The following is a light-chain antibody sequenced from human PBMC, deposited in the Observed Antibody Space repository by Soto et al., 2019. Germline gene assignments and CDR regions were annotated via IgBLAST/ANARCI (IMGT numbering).Light chain of an antibody. CDR2: DAS. CDR1: QSVTIK. Sequence: EIVLTQSPAILSLSPGERATLSCRASQSVTIKLAWYQQKPGQPPRLLIYDASTRATGTPARFSGSGSGTDFTIFISSLEPEDSAFYFCQHRASWPLTFGGGTKVEI. V-gene: IGKV3-11*01. J-gene: IGKJ4*01. CDR3: QHRASWPLT.